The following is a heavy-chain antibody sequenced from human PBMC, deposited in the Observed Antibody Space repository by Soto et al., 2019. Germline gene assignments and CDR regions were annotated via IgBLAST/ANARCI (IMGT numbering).Heavy chain of an antibody. CDR2: INHSGST. D-gene: IGHD2-2*01. CDR3: ASGLGCSSTSCYGDYYYYMDV. J-gene: IGHJ6*03. Sequence: SETLSLTCAVYGGSFSGYYWSWIRQPPGKGLEWIGEINHSGSTNYNPYNKSRITISVDTSKNQYSLKLSSVTAADTAVYYCASGLGCSSTSCYGDYYYYMDVWGKGTTVTVAS. V-gene: IGHV4-34*01. CDR1: GGSFSGYY.